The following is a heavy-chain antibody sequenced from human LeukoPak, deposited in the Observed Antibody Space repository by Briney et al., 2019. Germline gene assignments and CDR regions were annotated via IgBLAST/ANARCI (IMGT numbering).Heavy chain of an antibody. D-gene: IGHD3-10*01. CDR2: INHSGST. CDR1: GVSFSGYY. CDR3: ARVVWTATKYGSGSSFFDY. J-gene: IGHJ4*02. Sequence: SETLSLTCAVYGVSFSGYYWSWIRQPPGKGLEWIGEINHSGSTNYNPSLKSRATISVDTSKNQFSLKLSSVTAADTAVYYCARVVWTATKYGSGSSFFDYWGQGTLVTVSS. V-gene: IGHV4-34*01.